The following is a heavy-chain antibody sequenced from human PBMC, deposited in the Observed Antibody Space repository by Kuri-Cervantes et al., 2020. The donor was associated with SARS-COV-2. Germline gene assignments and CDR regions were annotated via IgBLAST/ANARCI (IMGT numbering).Heavy chain of an antibody. CDR3: AREAPYSSSWWDY. J-gene: IGHJ4*02. V-gene: IGHV1-2*02. Sequence: SVKGSCKASGYTFTGYYMHWVRQAPGQGLEWMGWINPNSGGTNYAQKFQGRVTMTRDTSISTAYMELSRLRSDDTAVYYCAREAPYSSSWWDYWGQGTLVTVSS. CDR2: INPNSGGT. CDR1: GYTFTGYY. D-gene: IGHD6-13*01.